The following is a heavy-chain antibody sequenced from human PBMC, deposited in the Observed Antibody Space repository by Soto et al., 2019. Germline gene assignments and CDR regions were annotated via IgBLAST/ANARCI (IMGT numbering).Heavy chain of an antibody. CDR1: GFTFSSYA. CDR3: IKGVGSSYYYYMDV. CDR2: INSNGGST. J-gene: IGHJ6*02. D-gene: IGHD1-26*01. Sequence: GGSLRLSCSASGFTFSSYAMHWVRQAPGKGLEYVSAINSNGGSTYYADSVKGRSTISRDNSKNTLYLQMSSLRAEDTAVYYCIKGVGSSYYYYMDVWGQGTTVTVSS. V-gene: IGHV3-64D*06.